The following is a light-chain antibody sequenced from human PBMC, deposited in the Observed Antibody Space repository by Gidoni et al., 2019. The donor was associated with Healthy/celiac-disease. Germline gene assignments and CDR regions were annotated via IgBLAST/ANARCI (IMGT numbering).Light chain of an antibody. V-gene: IGLV3-19*01. J-gene: IGLJ3*02. CDR3: NSRDSSGNHWV. Sequence: SAELTQDPAVSVALGQTVRITCQGDSLRSYYASWYQQKPGQAPVLVIYGKNNRPSGIPDRFSGSSSCNTASLTITGAQAEDEADYYCNSRDSSGNHWVFGGGTKLTVL. CDR1: SLRSYY. CDR2: GKN.